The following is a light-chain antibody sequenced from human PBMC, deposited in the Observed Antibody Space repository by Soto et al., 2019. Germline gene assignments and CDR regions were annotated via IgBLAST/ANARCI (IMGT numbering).Light chain of an antibody. Sequence: QSVLTQPPSASGSPGQSVTISCTGTSSDVGAYNYISWYQQPPGTAPKVIIYEVSYRPSGVPDRFSGSKSGNTASLTISGLQAEDEADYYCSFYTRSATALFGGGTKVNVL. J-gene: IGLJ3*02. V-gene: IGLV2-18*01. CDR2: EVS. CDR1: SSDVGAYNY. CDR3: SFYTRSATAL.